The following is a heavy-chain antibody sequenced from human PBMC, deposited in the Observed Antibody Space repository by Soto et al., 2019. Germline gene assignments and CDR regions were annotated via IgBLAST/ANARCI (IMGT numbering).Heavy chain of an antibody. CDR2: IHYSGST. CDR1: GDSIGTTHSY. D-gene: IGHD2-8*01. CDR3: ARHEGNGNVGPLDY. V-gene: IGHV4-39*01. Sequence: SETLSLTCTVSGDSIGTTHSYWAWIRQSPGKGLEWIGNIHYSGSTYYMPSLRSRVTLSVDTSKNQFSLRLTSVTAEDTAVYYCARHEGNGNVGPLDYWGQGILVT. J-gene: IGHJ4*02.